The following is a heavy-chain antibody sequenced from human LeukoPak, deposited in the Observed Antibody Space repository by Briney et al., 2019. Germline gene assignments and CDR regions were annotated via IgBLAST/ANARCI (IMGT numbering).Heavy chain of an antibody. CDR2: IYYSGTT. CDR3: ARVNAYCSSTSCLTNWFDP. D-gene: IGHD2-2*01. Sequence: SETLSLTCTVSGASISDSDFFWAWVRQPPGKGLEWIGNIYYSGTTYYNPSLKSRVTISVDTSKNQFSLKLSSVTAADTAVYYCARVNAYCSSTSCLTNWFDPWGQGTLVTVSS. V-gene: IGHV4-30-4*08. J-gene: IGHJ5*02. CDR1: GASISDSDFF.